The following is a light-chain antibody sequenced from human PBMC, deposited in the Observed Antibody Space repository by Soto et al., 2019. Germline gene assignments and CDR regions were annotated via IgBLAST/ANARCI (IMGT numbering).Light chain of an antibody. CDR3: QQYNYWPVT. J-gene: IGKJ4*01. CDR1: QSINSD. Sequence: EIVMTQSPATLAVSRGETTRLSCRASQSINSDVAWYQQKLGQTPRLLIHGASTRATGIAARFSGSGSGTEFTLTISGLQSEDFATYYCQQYNYWPVTFGGGTKVDI. V-gene: IGKV3-15*01. CDR2: GAS.